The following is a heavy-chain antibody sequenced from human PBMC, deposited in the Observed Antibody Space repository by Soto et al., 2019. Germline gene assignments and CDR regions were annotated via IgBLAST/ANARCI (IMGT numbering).Heavy chain of an antibody. CDR1: GGTFYNYG. V-gene: IGHV1-69*04. Sequence: SVKVSCKASGGTFYNYGFSWMRQAPGQGLEWMGRIIPVLGVPSYAEKFQGRVTIFADKSTTTVYMDLSNLRSEDTAIYYCARDLAAGDYWGQGTLVTVSS. J-gene: IGHJ4*02. CDR3: ARDLAAGDY. CDR2: IIPVLGVP. D-gene: IGHD6-13*01.